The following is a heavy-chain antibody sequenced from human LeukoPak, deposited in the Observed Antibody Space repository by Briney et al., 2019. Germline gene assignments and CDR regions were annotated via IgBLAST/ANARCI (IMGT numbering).Heavy chain of an antibody. Sequence: SETLSLTCAVYGGSFSGYYWSWIRQPPGKGLEWIGEINHSGSTNYNPSLKSRVTISVDTSKSQFSLKLSSVTAADTAVYYCARDVARYVDYWGQGTLVTVSS. J-gene: IGHJ4*02. D-gene: IGHD1-1*01. CDR3: ARDVARYVDY. CDR2: INHSGST. V-gene: IGHV4-34*01. CDR1: GGSFSGYY.